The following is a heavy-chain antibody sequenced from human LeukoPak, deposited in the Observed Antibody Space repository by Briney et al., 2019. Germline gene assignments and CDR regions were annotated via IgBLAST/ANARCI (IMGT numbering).Heavy chain of an antibody. CDR1: GFILSNYW. Sequence: PGGSLRLSCETSGFILSNYWMHWVRQAPGKGLVWVSRINNDGSSMTYADSEKGRFTISRDNARNTLYLQMNSLRAEDTAVYYCARDGISCTGGHCYFASWGQGALVTVSS. CDR2: INNDGSSM. D-gene: IGHD2-8*02. CDR3: ARDGISCTGGHCYFAS. J-gene: IGHJ4*02. V-gene: IGHV3-74*01.